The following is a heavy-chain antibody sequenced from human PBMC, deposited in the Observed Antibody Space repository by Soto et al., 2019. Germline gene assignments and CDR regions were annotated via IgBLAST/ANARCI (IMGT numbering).Heavy chain of an antibody. V-gene: IGHV4-59*01. CDR2: ISYSGST. CDR3: ARGTSWQLPFDY. J-gene: IGHJ4*02. Sequence: SEILSLACTFSSYSISSYYWSWIRQPPGKRLEWIGYISYSGSTDYNPSLKSRVTISGDTSKNQFSLKVSSVTAADTAVYYCARGTSWQLPFDYWGQGTLVTVSS. D-gene: IGHD6-13*01. CDR1: SYSISSYY.